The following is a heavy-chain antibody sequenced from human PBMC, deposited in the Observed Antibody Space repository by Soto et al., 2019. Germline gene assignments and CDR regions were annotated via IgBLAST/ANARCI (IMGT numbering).Heavy chain of an antibody. CDR2: IIPIFGTA. V-gene: IGHV1-69*01. D-gene: IGHD3-22*01. CDR3: ARGSKPKYYYDSSGYWDYFDY. Sequence: QVQLVQSGAEVKKPGSSVKVSCKACGGAFSSYAISWLRQAPGQGLEWMGGIIPIFGTANYAQKFQGRVTITADESTSTAYMELSSLRSEDTAVYYCARGSKPKYYYDSSGYWDYFDYWGQGTLVTVSS. CDR1: GGAFSSYA. J-gene: IGHJ4*02.